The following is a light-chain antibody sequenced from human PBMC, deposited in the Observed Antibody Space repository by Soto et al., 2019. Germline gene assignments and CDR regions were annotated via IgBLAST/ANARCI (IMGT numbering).Light chain of an antibody. CDR3: QQRNVWPPIT. CDR2: DST. Sequence: VLTQSPATLSLSPWERATLSCRASQSIHTSLAWYQQKSGKPPRLVIYDSTLRANGVPDRFGGSRSGTEFSLTINSLEPEDFAVHYCQQRNVWPPITFGQGTRLEIK. V-gene: IGKV3-11*01. CDR1: QSIHTS. J-gene: IGKJ5*01.